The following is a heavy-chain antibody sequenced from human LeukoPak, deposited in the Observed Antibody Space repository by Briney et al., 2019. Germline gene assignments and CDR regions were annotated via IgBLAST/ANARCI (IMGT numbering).Heavy chain of an antibody. CDR2: INHSGST. Sequence: KASETLSLTCAVYGGSFSGYYWSWIRQPPGKGLEWIGEINHSGSTNYNPSLKSRVTISVDTSKNQFSLKLSSVTAADTAVYYCARDRRYCSGGSCYRLYGMDVWGQGTTVTVSS. V-gene: IGHV4-34*01. D-gene: IGHD2-15*01. CDR3: ARDRRYCSGGSCYRLYGMDV. CDR1: GGSFSGYY. J-gene: IGHJ6*02.